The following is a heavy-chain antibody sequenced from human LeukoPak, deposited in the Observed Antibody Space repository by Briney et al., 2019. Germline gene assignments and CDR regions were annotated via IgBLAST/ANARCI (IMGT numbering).Heavy chain of an antibody. D-gene: IGHD3-3*01. V-gene: IGHV4-34*01. CDR3: ARAGYGDFWSGYYSAKSGNNWFDP. CDR2: INHSGST. J-gene: IGHJ5*02. CDR1: GGSFRGYY. Sequence: SETLSLTCAVYGGSFRGYYWSWIRQPPGKGLVWIGEINHSGSTDYNPSLKSRVTISVDTSKNQFSLKLSSVTAADTAVYYCARAGYGDFWSGYYSAKSGNNWFDPWGQGTLVTVSS.